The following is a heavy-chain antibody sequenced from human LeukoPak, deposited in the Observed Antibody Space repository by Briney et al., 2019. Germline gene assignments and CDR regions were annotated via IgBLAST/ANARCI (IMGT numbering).Heavy chain of an antibody. Sequence: ASVKVSCKASGYTFTSYGISWVRQAPGQGLEWMGWISAYNGNTNYAQKLQGRVTMTTDTSTSTAYMELRSLRSDDTAVYYCASSSNIVVVPAAEDAFDIWGQGTMVTVSS. J-gene: IGHJ3*02. CDR3: ASSSNIVVVPAAEDAFDI. CDR1: GYTFTSYG. V-gene: IGHV1-18*01. CDR2: ISAYNGNT. D-gene: IGHD2-2*01.